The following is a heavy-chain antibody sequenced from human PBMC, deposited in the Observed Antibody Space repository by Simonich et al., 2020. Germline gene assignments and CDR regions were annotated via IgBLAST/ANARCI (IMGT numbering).Heavy chain of an antibody. V-gene: IGHV3-21*01. J-gene: IGHJ3*02. CDR3: ARGIVGASGAFDI. Sequence: EVQLVESGGGLVQPGGSLRLSCAASGFTFSSYSMDWVRQAPGKGVEWVSSISSSSSYIYYADSGKGRFTISRDNAKNSLYLQMNSLRAEDTAVYYCARGIVGASGAFDIWGQGTMVTVSS. D-gene: IGHD1-26*01. CDR1: GFTFSSYS. CDR2: ISSSSSYI.